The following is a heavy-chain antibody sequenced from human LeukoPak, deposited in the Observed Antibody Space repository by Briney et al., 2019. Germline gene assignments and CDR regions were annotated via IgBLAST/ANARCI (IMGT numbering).Heavy chain of an antibody. CDR3: ARDLGDLAAFDY. J-gene: IGHJ4*02. CDR2: INPNSGGT. CDR1: GYTFTGYY. D-gene: IGHD3-10*01. V-gene: IGHV1-2*02. Sequence: AASVKVSCKASGYTFTGYYMHGVRQAPGQGLEWMGWINPNSGGTYYAQKFQGRVTMTRDTSISTAYMELSRLRSDDTAVYYCARDLGDLAAFDYWGQGTLVTVS.